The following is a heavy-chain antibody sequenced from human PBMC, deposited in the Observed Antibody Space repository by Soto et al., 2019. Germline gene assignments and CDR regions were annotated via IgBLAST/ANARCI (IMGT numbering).Heavy chain of an antibody. J-gene: IGHJ4*02. CDR2: ISPSGGST. CDR3: ARGGGQPVRDSFDY. D-gene: IGHD6-6*01. V-gene: IGHV1-46*01. Sequence: QVQLVQSGAEVKKPGASVKVSCKASGYTFTSYYMHWVRQAPGEGLETMGIISPSGGSTSYAQKYQGRVTMTRDTSTSTVYMELSRLRSEDAAVYYCARGGGQPVRDSFDYWGQGTLVTVSS. CDR1: GYTFTSYY.